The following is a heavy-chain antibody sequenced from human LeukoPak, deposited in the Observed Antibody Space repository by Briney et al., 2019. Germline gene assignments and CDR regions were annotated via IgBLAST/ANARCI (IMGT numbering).Heavy chain of an antibody. CDR2: INPNSGGT. D-gene: IGHD3-22*01. J-gene: IGHJ4*02. Sequence: GASVKVSCKASGYTFTGYYMHWVRQAPGQGLEWMGWINPNSGGTNYAQKFQGRVTMTRDTSISTAYMELSRLRSGDTAVYYCARDLYDSSGYCDYWGQGTLVTVSS. CDR1: GYTFTGYY. CDR3: ARDLYDSSGYCDY. V-gene: IGHV1-2*02.